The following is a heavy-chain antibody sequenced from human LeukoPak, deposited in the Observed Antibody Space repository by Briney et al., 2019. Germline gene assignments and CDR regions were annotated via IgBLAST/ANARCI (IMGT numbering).Heavy chain of an antibody. J-gene: IGHJ4*02. Sequence: GGSLRLSCAASGFTLSSYWMHWVRQAPGKGLVWVSCIHRNGSPTTYADSVKGRFTISGDNAKNTLYPQMSSLRAEDTAVYYCARGGQKGSFDYWGQGTLVTVSS. CDR3: ARGGQKGSFDY. CDR2: IHRNGSPT. V-gene: IGHV3-74*03. CDR1: GFTLSSYW.